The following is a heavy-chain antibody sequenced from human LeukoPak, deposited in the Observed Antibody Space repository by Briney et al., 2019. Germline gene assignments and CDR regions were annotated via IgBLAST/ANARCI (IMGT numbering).Heavy chain of an antibody. Sequence: GGSLRLSCVTSGFTFSSYAMSGVRQAPGKGLEWVSVISGSGGTTYYADSVKGRFTISRDNSKSTLYLQMNSLRAEDTAVYYCAKDTSGSTSYSYHYGMDVWGQGTTVTVSS. D-gene: IGHD1-26*01. CDR2: ISGSGGTT. CDR3: AKDTSGSTSYSYHYGMDV. V-gene: IGHV3-23*01. J-gene: IGHJ6*02. CDR1: GFTFSSYA.